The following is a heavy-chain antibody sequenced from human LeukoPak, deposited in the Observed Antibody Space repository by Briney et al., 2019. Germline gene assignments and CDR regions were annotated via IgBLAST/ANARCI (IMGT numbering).Heavy chain of an antibody. Sequence: GASVKVSCKASGYTFTGNYMHWVRQAPGQGLEWMGWINPNSGGTNYAQKFQGRVTMTRDTSISIAYMELSRLRSDDAAVFYCARDSGGEHFDYWGQGTLVTVSS. CDR3: ARDSGGEHFDY. CDR2: INPNSGGT. CDR1: GYTFTGNY. V-gene: IGHV1-2*02. D-gene: IGHD2-21*01. J-gene: IGHJ4*02.